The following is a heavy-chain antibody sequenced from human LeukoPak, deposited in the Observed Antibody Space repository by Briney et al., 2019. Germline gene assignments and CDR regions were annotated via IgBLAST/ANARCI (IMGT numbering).Heavy chain of an antibody. J-gene: IGHJ4*02. D-gene: IGHD4-17*01. CDR2: IYYSGST. V-gene: IGHV4-30-4*01. CDR3: ARAHDYGDHYYFDY. Sequence: PSETLSLTCTVSGGSISSGDYYWSWIRQPPGKGLEWIGYIYYSGSTYYNPSLKSRVTISVDTSKNRFSLKLSSVTAADTAVYYCARAHDYGDHYYFDYWGQGTLVTVSS. CDR1: GGSISSGDYY.